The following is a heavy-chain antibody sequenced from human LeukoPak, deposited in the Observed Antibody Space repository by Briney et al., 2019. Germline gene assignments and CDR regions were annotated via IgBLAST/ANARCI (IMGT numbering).Heavy chain of an antibody. D-gene: IGHD3-22*01. CDR1: GLTFSSYS. CDR2: ISSSSSYI. CDR3: ARVYYYDSSGYYHFDY. V-gene: IGHV3-21*01. Sequence: PGGSLRLSCAASGLTFSSYSMNWVRQAPGKGLEWVSSISSSSSYIYYADSVKGRFTISRDNAKNSLYLQMNSLRAEDTAVYYCARVYYYDSSGYYHFDYWGQGTLVTVSS. J-gene: IGHJ4*02.